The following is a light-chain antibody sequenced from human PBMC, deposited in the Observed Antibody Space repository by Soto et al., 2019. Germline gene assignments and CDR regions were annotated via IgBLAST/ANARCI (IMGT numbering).Light chain of an antibody. V-gene: IGKV3-20*01. CDR1: QSVGTSW. CDR2: STS. J-gene: IGKJ1*01. Sequence: EIVLTQSPGTLSLSPGERATLSCRASQSVGTSWLAWYQQKPGQAPRLLIYSTSSRATGIPDRFSGSGSGTDFTLTIRRLEPEDSAGYYCQQYASSQWTFGQGTKVEIK. CDR3: QQYASSQWT.